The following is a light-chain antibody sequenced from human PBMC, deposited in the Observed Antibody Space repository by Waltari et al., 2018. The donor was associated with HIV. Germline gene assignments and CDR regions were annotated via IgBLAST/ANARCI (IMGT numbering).Light chain of an antibody. Sequence: EIVMTQSPATLSVSPGERATLSCRASQNIGTNLAWYQQKPGQAPRLLIYGASTRATGIPARFSGSGAGTEFTLAISSLQAEDFAVYYCQQYDTWPPKTFGQGTKVE. J-gene: IGKJ1*01. V-gene: IGKV3-15*01. CDR1: QNIGTN. CDR3: QQYDTWPPKT. CDR2: GAS.